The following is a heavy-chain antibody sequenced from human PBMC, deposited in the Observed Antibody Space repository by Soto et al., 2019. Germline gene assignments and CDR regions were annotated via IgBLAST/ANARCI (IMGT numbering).Heavy chain of an antibody. CDR1: GYTFTSYA. V-gene: IGHV1-3*01. CDR3: ARAPAMVRSYYFDY. Sequence: GASVKVSCKASGYTFTSYAMHWVRQAPGQRLEWMGWINAGNGNTKYSQKFQGRVTITRDTSASTAYMELSSLRSEDTAVYYCARAPAMVRSYYFDYWGQGTLVTLS. D-gene: IGHD3-10*01. J-gene: IGHJ4*02. CDR2: INAGNGNT.